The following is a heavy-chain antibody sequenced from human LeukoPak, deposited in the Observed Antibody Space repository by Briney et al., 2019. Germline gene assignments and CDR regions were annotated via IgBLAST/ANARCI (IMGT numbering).Heavy chain of an antibody. CDR1: GFSFSNYP. Sequence: GGSLRLSCAASGFSFSNYPMHWARQAPGKGLEHISSISGNGISKYYASSVKGRFTISRDNSKNTLYLQMGSLRAEDMAVYYCARDYSSSWSNWLDPWGQGTLVTVSS. J-gene: IGHJ5*02. CDR2: ISGNGISK. V-gene: IGHV3-64*01. D-gene: IGHD6-13*01. CDR3: ARDYSSSWSNWLDP.